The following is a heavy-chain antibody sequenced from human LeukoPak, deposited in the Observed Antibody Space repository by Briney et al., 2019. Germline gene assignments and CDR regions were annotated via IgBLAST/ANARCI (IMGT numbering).Heavy chain of an antibody. V-gene: IGHV3-23*01. D-gene: IGHD1-26*01. Sequence: GGSLRLSCAASGFTFSSYAMSWVRQAPGKGLEWVSAISGSGGSTYYADSVKGRFTISRDNSKNTLYLQMNILRAEDTAVYYCAKVRVGATIFDYWGQGTLVTVSS. CDR3: AKVRVGATIFDY. J-gene: IGHJ4*02. CDR2: ISGSGGST. CDR1: GFTFSSYA.